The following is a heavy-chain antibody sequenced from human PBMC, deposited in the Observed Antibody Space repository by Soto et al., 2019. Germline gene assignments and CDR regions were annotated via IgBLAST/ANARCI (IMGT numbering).Heavy chain of an antibody. Sequence: QVQLVESGGGVVQPGRSLRLSCAASGFTFSSYGMHWVRQAPGKGLEWVAVIWYDGSNKYYADSVKDRFTISRDNSKNTLYLQMNSLRAEDTAVYYCARGDYYGSGSELGYWGQGTLVTVSS. D-gene: IGHD3-10*01. CDR2: IWYDGSNK. V-gene: IGHV3-33*01. CDR3: ARGDYYGSGSELGY. J-gene: IGHJ4*02. CDR1: GFTFSSYG.